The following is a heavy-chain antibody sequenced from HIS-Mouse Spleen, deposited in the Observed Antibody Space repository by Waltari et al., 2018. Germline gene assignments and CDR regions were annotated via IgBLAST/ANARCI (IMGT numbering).Heavy chain of an antibody. CDR1: GFTFSSYG. CDR3: AKGSGSYGSYYGMDV. CDR2: IWYDGSNK. D-gene: IGHD1-26*01. V-gene: IGHV3-33*06. Sequence: QVQLVESGGGVVQPGRSLRLSCAASGFTFSSYGMHWVRQAPGKGLEWVAVIWYDGSNKYYADSVKGRFTISRDNSKNTLYLQMNSLRAEDTAVYYCAKGSGSYGSYYGMDVWGQGTTVTVSS. J-gene: IGHJ6*02.